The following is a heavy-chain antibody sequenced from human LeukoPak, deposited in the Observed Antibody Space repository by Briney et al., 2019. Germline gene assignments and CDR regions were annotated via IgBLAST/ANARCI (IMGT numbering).Heavy chain of an antibody. CDR2: IYISGST. D-gene: IGHD1-1*01. Sequence: PSEALSLTCTVSGGSISSYYWSWIRQPAGKGLEWIGRIYISGSTNYNPSLKSRVTMSVDTSKNQFSLNLSSVTAADTAVYYCARDRGTWNDDGFDYWGQGTLVTVSS. CDR3: ARDRGTWNDDGFDY. V-gene: IGHV4-4*07. J-gene: IGHJ4*02. CDR1: GGSISSYY.